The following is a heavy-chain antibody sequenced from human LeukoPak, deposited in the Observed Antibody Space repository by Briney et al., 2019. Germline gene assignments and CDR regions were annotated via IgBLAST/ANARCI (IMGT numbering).Heavy chain of an antibody. CDR3: ARHRAYYYDSSGYYYDY. Sequence: SETLSLTCTVSGDSISSSSYYWGWIRQPPGKGLEWIGSIYYSGSTYYNPSLKSRVTISVDTSKNQFSLKLSSVTAADTAVYYCARHRAYYYDSSGYYYDYWGQGTLVTVSS. J-gene: IGHJ4*02. D-gene: IGHD3-22*01. V-gene: IGHV4-39*01. CDR1: GDSISSSSYY. CDR2: IYYSGST.